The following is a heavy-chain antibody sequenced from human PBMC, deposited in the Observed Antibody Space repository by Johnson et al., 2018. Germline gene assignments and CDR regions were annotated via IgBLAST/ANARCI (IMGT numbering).Heavy chain of an antibody. CDR3: ARARSWGIQLYYDYFGMDV. CDR1: GFTVITYA. Sequence: VQLVQSGGGLVQPGGSLRLSCAASGFTVITYAMSWVRQAPGKGLEWISAVSGGGETTYYTDSVKGRFTISRDNSKHTRYLQMNSLRAEDTAGYYCARARSWGIQLYYDYFGMDVWGQGTTVTVSS. J-gene: IGHJ6*02. D-gene: IGHD5-18*01. V-gene: IGHV3-23*04. CDR2: VSGGGETT.